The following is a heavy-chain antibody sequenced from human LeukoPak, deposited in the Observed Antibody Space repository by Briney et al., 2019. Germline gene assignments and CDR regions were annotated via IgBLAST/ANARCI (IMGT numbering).Heavy chain of an antibody. Sequence: SETLSLTCTVSGGSISSGSYYWSWIRQPAGKGLEWIGRIYTSGSTNYNPSLKSRVTISVDTSKNQFSLKLSSVTAADTAVYYCARGDYDSSGYYSDAFDIWGQGTTVTVSS. CDR3: ARGDYDSSGYYSDAFDI. J-gene: IGHJ3*02. CDR1: GGSISSGSYY. D-gene: IGHD3-22*01. CDR2: IYTSGST. V-gene: IGHV4-61*02.